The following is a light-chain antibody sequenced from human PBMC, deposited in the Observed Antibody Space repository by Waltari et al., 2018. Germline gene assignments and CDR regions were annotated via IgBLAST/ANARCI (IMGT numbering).Light chain of an antibody. CDR1: RSVNDN. J-gene: IGKJ4*01. V-gene: IGKV3-15*01. CDR3: QQYNNWPPRT. Sequence: EVVMTQSPATLSLSPVETATLPCRASRSVNDNLAWYKQKRGQAPRLLIYGASTRASGITVRFSGLGSGTEFTLTISSLLPEDFAVYYCQQYNNWPPRTFGEGTIVEMK. CDR2: GAS.